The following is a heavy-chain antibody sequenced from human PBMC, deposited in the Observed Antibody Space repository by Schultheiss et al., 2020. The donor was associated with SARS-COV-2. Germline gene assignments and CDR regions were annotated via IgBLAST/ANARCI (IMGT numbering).Heavy chain of an antibody. D-gene: IGHD2-15*01. CDR2: ISYDGSNK. V-gene: IGHV3-30*18. CDR3: AKDYTPLTDHDAFDI. J-gene: IGHJ3*02. CDR1: GFRFTDYY. Sequence: GGSLRLSCAASGFRFTDYYMGWIRQAPGKGLEWVAVISYDGSNKYYADSVKGRFTISRDNAKNSLYLQMNSLRAEDTALYYCAKDYTPLTDHDAFDIWGQGTMVTVSS.